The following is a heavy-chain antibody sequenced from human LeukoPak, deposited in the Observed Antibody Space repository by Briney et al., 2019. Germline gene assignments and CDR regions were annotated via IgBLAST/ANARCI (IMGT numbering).Heavy chain of an antibody. CDR3: ARDMTGQWELTA. J-gene: IGHJ5*02. Sequence: SVKVSCKASGGTFSSYAISWVRQAPGQGLEWMGGIIPIFGTASYAQKFQGRVTMTRDMSTSTVYMELSSLRSEDTAVYYCARDMTGQWELTAWGQGTLVTVSS. CDR2: IIPIFGTA. CDR1: GGTFSSYA. D-gene: IGHD1-26*01. V-gene: IGHV1-69*05.